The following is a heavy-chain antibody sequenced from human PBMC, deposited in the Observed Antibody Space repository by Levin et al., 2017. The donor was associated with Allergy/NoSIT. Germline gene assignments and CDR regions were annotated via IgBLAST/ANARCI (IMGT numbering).Heavy chain of an antibody. CDR3: YRSSAWIEGEF. Sequence: GGSLRLSCAASGFVFSDYWMNWVRQAPGKGLEWVSNINPDGSDTYYVDSVKGRFTISRDNAKNSLYLQVNSLRAEDTAIYYCYRSSAWIEGEFWGQGTLVTVSS. V-gene: IGHV3-7*03. CDR2: INPDGSDT. D-gene: IGHD6-19*01. CDR1: GFVFSDYW. J-gene: IGHJ4*02.